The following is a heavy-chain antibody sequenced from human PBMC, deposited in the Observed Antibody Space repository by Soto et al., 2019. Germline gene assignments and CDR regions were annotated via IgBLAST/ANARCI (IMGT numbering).Heavy chain of an antibody. D-gene: IGHD3-22*01. J-gene: IGHJ5*02. CDR2: IIPIFGTT. CDR3: ARAQYYYDSSGTQWFDP. Sequence: QVQLVQSGAEVKKPGSSVKVSCKASGGTFSSYAISWVRQAPGQGLEWMGGIIPIFGTTNYAQKFQGRVTMTADESTRTAYMELSSLRSEDTAVYYCARAQYYYDSSGTQWFDPWGQGTLVTVSS. V-gene: IGHV1-69*01. CDR1: GGTFSSYA.